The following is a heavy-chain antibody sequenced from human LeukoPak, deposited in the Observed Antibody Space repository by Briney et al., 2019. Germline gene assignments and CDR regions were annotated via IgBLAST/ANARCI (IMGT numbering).Heavy chain of an antibody. V-gene: IGHV3-33*06. Sequence: GSSLTLSCAASGFTFSSYGMHWVRKAPGKGLEWMGVICYDGSNKYYADSVKGRFTISRDNSKNTGYLQLSSLRAEDTAVYYCAKDLGKLDQPGNWFGPWGQGTLGTVSS. CDR2: ICYDGSNK. D-gene: IGHD1/OR15-1a*01. CDR1: GFTFSSYG. CDR3: AKDLGKLDQPGNWFGP. J-gene: IGHJ5*02.